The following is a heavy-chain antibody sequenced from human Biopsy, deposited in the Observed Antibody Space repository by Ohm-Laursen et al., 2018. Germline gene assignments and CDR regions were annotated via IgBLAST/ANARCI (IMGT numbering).Heavy chain of an antibody. CDR1: NGSINNYY. Sequence: TLSLTCTVSNGSINNYYWSWIRQPAGKGLEWIGRIFPSGNTNYNPSLKSRVAMSADSSKNQFSLKLSSVTAADTAIYYCARKGLSTMAGAFDIWGQGTMVTVSS. CDR3: ARKGLSTMAGAFDI. D-gene: IGHD6-19*01. V-gene: IGHV4-4*07. J-gene: IGHJ3*02. CDR2: IFPSGNT.